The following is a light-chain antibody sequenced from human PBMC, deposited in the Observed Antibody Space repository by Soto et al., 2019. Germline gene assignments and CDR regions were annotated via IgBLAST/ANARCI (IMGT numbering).Light chain of an antibody. V-gene: IGLV2-14*01. Sequence: QSALTHPASWSGSPVQSITISCTGTSSDVGGHNSVSWYRQDPGKAPKLMIYDVSNRPSGVSDRFSGSKSGNTASLTISGLQIEDEADYYCSSFTSSVTYVFGTGTKVTVL. CDR3: SSFTSSVTYV. J-gene: IGLJ1*01. CDR1: SSDVGGHNS. CDR2: DVS.